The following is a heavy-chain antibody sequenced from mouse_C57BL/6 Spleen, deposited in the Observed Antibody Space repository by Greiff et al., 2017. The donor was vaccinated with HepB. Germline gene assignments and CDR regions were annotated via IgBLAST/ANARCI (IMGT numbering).Heavy chain of an antibody. CDR1: GYTFTDYY. CDR2: INPNNGGT. CDR3: AREILYSNYEGYAMDY. D-gene: IGHD2-5*01. V-gene: IGHV1-26*01. Sequence: EVQLQQSGPELVKPGASVKISCKASGYTFTDYYMNWVKQSHGKSLEWIGDINPNNGGTSYNQKFKGKATLTVDKSSSTAYMELRSLTSEDSAVYYCAREILYSNYEGYAMDYWGQGTSVTVSS. J-gene: IGHJ4*01.